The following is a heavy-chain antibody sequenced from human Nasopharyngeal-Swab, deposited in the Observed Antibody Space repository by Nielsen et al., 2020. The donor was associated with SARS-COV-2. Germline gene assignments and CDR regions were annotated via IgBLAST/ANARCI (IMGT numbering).Heavy chain of an antibody. CDR2: IIPLFTRP. CDR3: ARVPTPEVYYYGMDV. Sequence: SVKVSCKASGGTFSNYAINWLRHVPGQGLEWMGGIIPLFTRPNTAQKFQGRVTLTADDSTSTAYVELSSLRYEDTAVYYCARVPTPEVYYYGMDVWGQGTSVTVSS. V-gene: IGHV1-69*13. J-gene: IGHJ6*02. D-gene: IGHD1-14*01. CDR1: GGTFSNYA.